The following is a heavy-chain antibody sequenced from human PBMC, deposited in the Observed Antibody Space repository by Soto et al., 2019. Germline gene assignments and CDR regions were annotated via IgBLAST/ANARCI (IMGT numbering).Heavy chain of an antibody. V-gene: IGHV4-59*01. CDR2: ISYTGSA. CDR1: GGSINYSY. Sequence: SETLSLTCTVSGGSINYSYWTWIRQPPGKGLEWSGYISYTGSANHNASLKSRLTISVDTSKNQFSLKLSSVTAADTALYYCARVNYGDYYYGMDVWGQGTTVTVSS. J-gene: IGHJ6*02. D-gene: IGHD4-17*01. CDR3: ARVNYGDYYYGMDV.